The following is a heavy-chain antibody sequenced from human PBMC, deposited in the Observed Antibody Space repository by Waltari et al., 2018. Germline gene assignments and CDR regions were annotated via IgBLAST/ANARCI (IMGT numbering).Heavy chain of an antibody. D-gene: IGHD2-15*01. CDR1: GGTFSSYA. V-gene: IGHV1-69*05. CDR2: IIHIFGTA. Sequence: QVQLVQSGAEVKKPGSSVKVSCKASGGTFSSYAISWVRQAPGQGLEWMGGIIHIFGTANYCRRFQGRVTLTMYESTSIAYMELSSLRSEDTAVYYCARDLVVAAGTYFDYWGQGTLVTVSS. J-gene: IGHJ4*02. CDR3: ARDLVVAAGTYFDY.